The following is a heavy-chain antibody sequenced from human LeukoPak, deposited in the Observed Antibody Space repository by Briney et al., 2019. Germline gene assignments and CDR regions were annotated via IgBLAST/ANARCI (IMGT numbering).Heavy chain of an antibody. CDR3: AKDFGPRGVGATPQY. V-gene: IGHV3-43D*03. J-gene: IGHJ4*02. CDR2: ISWHGETT. CDR1: GFPFDDYG. D-gene: IGHD1-26*01. Sequence: GGSLRLSCAASGFPFDDYGMLWVRQGPGKGLEWVSFISWHGETTYYSDSVRGRFTISRDSGTNSLYLQMNRLRTEDTGFYYCAKDFGPRGVGATPQYWGQGTVVIVSS.